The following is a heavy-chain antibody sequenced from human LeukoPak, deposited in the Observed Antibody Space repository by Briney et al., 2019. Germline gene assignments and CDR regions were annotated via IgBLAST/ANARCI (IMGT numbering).Heavy chain of an antibody. CDR3: ARETTLTGYSSGLGFNY. J-gene: IGHJ4*02. Sequence: PSETLSLTCTVSGGSISGWYWSWIRQPPGKGLEWIGHIYDRGTTNYNPSLKSRVTMSVDSSKNQFSLKLTSVTAADTAVYYCARETTLTGYSSGLGFNYWGQGTLVTVSS. V-gene: IGHV4-59*01. CDR1: GGSISGWY. CDR2: IYDRGTT. D-gene: IGHD6-19*01.